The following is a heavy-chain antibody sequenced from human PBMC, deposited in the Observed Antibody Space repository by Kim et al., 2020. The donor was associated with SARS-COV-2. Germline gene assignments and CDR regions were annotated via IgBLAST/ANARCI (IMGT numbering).Heavy chain of an antibody. V-gene: IGHV1-46*01. CDR2: INPSGGST. Sequence: ASVKVSCKASGYTFTSYYMHWVRQAPGQGLEWMGIINPSGGSTSYAQKFQGRVTMTRDTSTSTVYMELSSLRSEDTAVYYCASSRGYSYGFGGSFDYWGQGTLVTVSS. D-gene: IGHD5-18*01. J-gene: IGHJ4*02. CDR3: ASSRGYSYGFGGSFDY. CDR1: GYTFTSYY.